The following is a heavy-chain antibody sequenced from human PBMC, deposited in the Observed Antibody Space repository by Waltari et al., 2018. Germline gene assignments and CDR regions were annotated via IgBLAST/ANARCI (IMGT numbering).Heavy chain of an antibody. CDR2: SRSDGSST. J-gene: IGHJ3*02. Sequence: EVQLVESGGGLVQPGGSLRLSWAASGFTFSYYWMPWVRQAPGKGLVWVLRSRSDGSSTSYADSVKGRFTISRDNAKNTLYLQMNSLRAEDTAVYYCARDGYSYGLGTFDIWGQGTMVTVSS. CDR1: GFTFSYYW. D-gene: IGHD5-18*01. CDR3: ARDGYSYGLGTFDI. V-gene: IGHV3-74*01.